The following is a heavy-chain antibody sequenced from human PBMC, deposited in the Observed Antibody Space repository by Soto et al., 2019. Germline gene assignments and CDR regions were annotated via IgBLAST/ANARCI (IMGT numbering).Heavy chain of an antibody. CDR3: AGGYWYFDL. D-gene: IGHD3-16*01. Sequence: QLQLQESGPGLVKPSETLSLTCTVSGGSISSSSYYWGWIRQPPGKGLEWIGTISYSGSTYYNPSLKSRVTIFEDTSKNQFSLKLSSVTAADTAVFYCAGGYWYFDLWGRGTLVTASS. V-gene: IGHV4-39*01. CDR1: GGSISSSSYY. J-gene: IGHJ2*01. CDR2: ISYSGST.